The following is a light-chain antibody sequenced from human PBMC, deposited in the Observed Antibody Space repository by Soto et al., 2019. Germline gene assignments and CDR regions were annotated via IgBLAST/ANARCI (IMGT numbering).Light chain of an antibody. V-gene: IGLV2-23*02. J-gene: IGLJ2*01. CDR1: SSDVGSYNL. CDR3: CSYAGSSSVV. Sequence: QYVLTQPASVSGSPGQSITISCTGTSSDVGSYNLVSWYQQHPGKAPKLMIYEVSKRPSGVSNRFSGSKSGNTASLTISGLQAEDEADYYCCSYAGSSSVVFGGGTKLTVL. CDR2: EVS.